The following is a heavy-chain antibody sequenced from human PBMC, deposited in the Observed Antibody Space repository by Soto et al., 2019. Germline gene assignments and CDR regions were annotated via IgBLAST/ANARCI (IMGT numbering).Heavy chain of an antibody. CDR2: IYYSGST. CDR1: GGSISSGGYY. CDR3: ARDSRGSGYDFWSGYYPPDYYGMDV. D-gene: IGHD3-3*01. Sequence: SETLSLTCTVSGGSISSGGYYWSWIRQHPGKGLEWIGYIYYSGSTYYNPSLKSRVTISVDTSKNQFSLKLSSVTAADTAVYYCARDSRGSGYDFWSGYYPPDYYGMDVWGQGTTVTVSS. J-gene: IGHJ6*02. V-gene: IGHV4-31*03.